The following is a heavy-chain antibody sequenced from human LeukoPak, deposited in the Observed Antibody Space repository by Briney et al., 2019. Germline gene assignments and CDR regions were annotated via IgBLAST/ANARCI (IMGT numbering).Heavy chain of an antibody. V-gene: IGHV3-7*04. D-gene: IGHD5-12*01. Sequence: GGSLRLSCTASGFTFSRYWMTWVRQAPGKGLEWVANIKEGGSAKYYVDSMKGRLTISRDNAKNSLYLQINSLRAEDTAVYYCARDSPGYGGYSYWGQGTLVTVSS. CDR1: GFTFSRYW. J-gene: IGHJ4*02. CDR2: IKEGGSAK. CDR3: ARDSPGYGGYSY.